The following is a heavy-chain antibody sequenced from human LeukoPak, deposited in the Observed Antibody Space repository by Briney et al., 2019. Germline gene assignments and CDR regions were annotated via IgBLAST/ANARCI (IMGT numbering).Heavy chain of an antibody. CDR1: GYTCTGYY. Sequence: SVKLSYKATGYTCTGYYMHWVRQAPRQGLEWMGWINPNSGGANYAQKFQGWVTKTRDTSISTAYMELSRLRSDDTAVYYCARDRGTGLAVAGTYNWFDPWGQGTLVTVSS. CDR3: ARDRGTGLAVAGTYNWFDP. CDR2: INPNSGGA. D-gene: IGHD6-19*01. J-gene: IGHJ5*02. V-gene: IGHV1-2*04.